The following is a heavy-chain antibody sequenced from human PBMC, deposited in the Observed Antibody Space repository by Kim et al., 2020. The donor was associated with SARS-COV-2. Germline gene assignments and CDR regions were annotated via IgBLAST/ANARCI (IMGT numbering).Heavy chain of an antibody. V-gene: IGHV4-31*03. CDR1: GGSISSGGYY. CDR2: IYYSGST. D-gene: IGHD3-22*01. CDR3: VRVVVIPGAGLKNNWFDP. J-gene: IGHJ5*02. Sequence: SETLSLTCTVSGGSISSGGYYWSWIRQHPGKGLEWIGYIYYSGSTYYNPSLKSRITISVDTSKNQFSLKRSSVTAADTAVYYWVRVVVIPGAGLKNNWFDPWGQGTLVTVSS.